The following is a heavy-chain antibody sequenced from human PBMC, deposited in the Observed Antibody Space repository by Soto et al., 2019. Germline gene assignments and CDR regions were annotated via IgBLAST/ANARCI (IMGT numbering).Heavy chain of an antibody. CDR3: ARMATYGTLNWFDP. J-gene: IGHJ5*02. CDR1: GYAFGDYD. Sequence: QVQLVQSGAEVQRPGASVKVSCRASGYAFGDYDISWVRQPPGQGLEWMGWMNPNSANTGYAQKFQGRVSMTRDMSISTAYMELSRLRPEDTAIYYCARMATYGTLNWFDPWGQGALVTVSS. V-gene: IGHV1-8*01. D-gene: IGHD1-1*01. CDR2: MNPNSANT.